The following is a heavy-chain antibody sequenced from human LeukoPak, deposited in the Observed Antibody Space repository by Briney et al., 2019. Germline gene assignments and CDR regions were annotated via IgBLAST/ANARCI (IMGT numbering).Heavy chain of an antibody. V-gene: IGHV1-24*01. D-gene: IGHD6-19*01. Sequence: GASVKVSCKVSGYTLTELSMHWVRQAPGKGLEWMGGFDPEDGETIYAQKFQGRVTMTEDTSTDTAYMELSSLRSEDTAVYYCARVVRYSSGPLTDLFPYSFDYWGQGTLVTVSS. J-gene: IGHJ4*02. CDR1: GYTLTELS. CDR2: FDPEDGET. CDR3: ARVVRYSSGPLTDLFPYSFDY.